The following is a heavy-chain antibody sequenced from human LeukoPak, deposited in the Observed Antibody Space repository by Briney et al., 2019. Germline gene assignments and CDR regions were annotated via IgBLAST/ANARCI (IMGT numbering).Heavy chain of an antibody. CDR3: ARRRYYYDSSGYF. J-gene: IGHJ1*01. D-gene: IGHD3-22*01. Sequence: PSETLSLTCAVYGGSFSGYYWSWIRQPPGKGLEWIGEINHSGSTNYNPSLKSRVTISVDTSKNQFSLKLSSVTAADTAVYYCARRRYYYDSSGYFWGQGTLVTVSS. CDR2: INHSGST. V-gene: IGHV4-34*01. CDR1: GGSFSGYY.